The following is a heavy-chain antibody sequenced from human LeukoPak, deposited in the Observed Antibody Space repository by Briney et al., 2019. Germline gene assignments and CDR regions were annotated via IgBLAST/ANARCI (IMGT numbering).Heavy chain of an antibody. J-gene: IGHJ6*03. CDR3: ARGGIAVAGTRENYYYYYMDV. CDR2: IKQDGSEK. D-gene: IGHD6-19*01. Sequence: GGPLRLSCAASGFTFSSYWMSWVRQAPGKGLEWVANIKQDGSEKYYVDSVKGRFTISRDNAKKSLYLQMNSLRAEETAVYYCARGGIAVAGTRENYYYYYMDVRGKGTTVTVSS. V-gene: IGHV3-7*01. CDR1: GFTFSSYW.